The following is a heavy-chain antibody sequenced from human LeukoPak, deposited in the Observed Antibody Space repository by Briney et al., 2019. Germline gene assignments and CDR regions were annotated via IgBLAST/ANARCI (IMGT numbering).Heavy chain of an antibody. CDR1: GFTFDDYG. Sequence: GGSLRLSCAASGFTFDDYGMSWVRQAPGKGLEWVPGINWNGGSTGYADSVKGRFTISRDNAKNSLYLQMNSLRAEDTALYYCARDRLGSGYYYFDYWGQGTLVTVSS. J-gene: IGHJ4*02. D-gene: IGHD3-22*01. V-gene: IGHV3-20*04. CDR3: ARDRLGSGYYYFDY. CDR2: INWNGGST.